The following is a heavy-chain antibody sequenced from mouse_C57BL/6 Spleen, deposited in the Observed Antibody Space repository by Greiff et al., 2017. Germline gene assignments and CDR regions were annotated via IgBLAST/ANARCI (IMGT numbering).Heavy chain of an antibody. CDR3: ASSGTEVVEEYFDY. Sequence: QVQLQQPGAELVKPGASVKLSCKASGYTFTSYWMHWVKQRPGRGLEWIGRIDPTSGCTTYNEKFKGKATLTVAKPTSAAYMQLSSLKSEDSAVYCYASSGTEVVEEYFDYWGQGTTLTVSS. J-gene: IGHJ2*01. D-gene: IGHD1-1*01. CDR1: GYTFTSYW. V-gene: IGHV1-72*01. CDR2: IDPTSGCT.